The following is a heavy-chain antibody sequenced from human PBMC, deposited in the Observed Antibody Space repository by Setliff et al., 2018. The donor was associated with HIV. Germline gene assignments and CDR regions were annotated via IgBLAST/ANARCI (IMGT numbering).Heavy chain of an antibody. V-gene: IGHV4-38-2*02. D-gene: IGHD5-18*01. CDR3: AREGGYDYGYTIFY. Sequence: SETLSLTCTVSYFSIDNVYYWGWIRQPPGKGLEWIASISHSGNTYYNPSLKSRVSISLDTSKNQFSLKLSSVTAADTAIYFCAREGGYDYGYTIFYWGQGTLVTVSS. J-gene: IGHJ4*02. CDR1: YFSIDNVYY. CDR2: ISHSGNT.